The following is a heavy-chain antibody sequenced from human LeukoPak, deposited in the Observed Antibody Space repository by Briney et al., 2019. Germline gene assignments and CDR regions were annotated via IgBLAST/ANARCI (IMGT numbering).Heavy chain of an antibody. D-gene: IGHD6-19*01. CDR3: TRVRIAVAGRGRYFDY. V-gene: IGHV3-49*04. CDR2: IRSKAYGGTT. J-gene: IGHJ4*02. CDR1: GFTFGDYA. Sequence: HPGGSLRLSCTASGFTFGDYAMSWVRQAPGKGLEWVGFIRSKAYGGTTEYAASVKGRFTISRDDSKSIAYLQMNSLKTEDTAAYYCTRVRIAVAGRGRYFDYWGQGTLVTVSS.